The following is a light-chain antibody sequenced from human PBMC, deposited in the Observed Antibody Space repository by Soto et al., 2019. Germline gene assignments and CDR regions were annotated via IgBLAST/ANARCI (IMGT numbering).Light chain of an antibody. Sequence: EIVMTQSPATLSVSPGERATLSCRASQNVGSNLAWYQQKPGQTPRLLIYSASTRATSIPARFSGSGSGTEFTLTISSLQSEDFAVYYCQQYNNWPPLTFGGGTKVEIK. CDR1: QNVGSN. CDR2: SAS. CDR3: QQYNNWPPLT. V-gene: IGKV3-15*01. J-gene: IGKJ4*01.